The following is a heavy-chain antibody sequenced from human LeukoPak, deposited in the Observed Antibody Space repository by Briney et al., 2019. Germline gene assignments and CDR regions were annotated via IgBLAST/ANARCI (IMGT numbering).Heavy chain of an antibody. J-gene: IGHJ4*02. CDR1: GGSISSYY. Sequence: PSETLSLTCTVSGGSISSYYWSWIRQPPGKGLEWIGYIYTSGSTNYNPSLKSRVTISVDTSKNQFSLKLSSVTAADTAVYYCARTDYCFDYWGQGTLVTVSS. CDR3: ARTDYCFDY. CDR2: IYTSGST. V-gene: IGHV4-4*09. D-gene: IGHD2-21*01.